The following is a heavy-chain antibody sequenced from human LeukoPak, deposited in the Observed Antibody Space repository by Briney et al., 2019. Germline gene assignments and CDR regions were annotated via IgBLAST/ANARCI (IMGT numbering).Heavy chain of an antibody. D-gene: IGHD2-21*01. V-gene: IGHV3-21*01. CDR3: ARDFAGEGDY. Sequence: GGSLRLSCAASGLTFSAYSMNWVRQAPGKGLEWVASISSTSSYIYYADSLKGRFTISRDNAKNSLYLQMNSLRAEDTAVYYCARDFAGEGDYWGQGTLVTVSS. CDR1: GLTFSAYS. J-gene: IGHJ4*02. CDR2: ISSTSSYI.